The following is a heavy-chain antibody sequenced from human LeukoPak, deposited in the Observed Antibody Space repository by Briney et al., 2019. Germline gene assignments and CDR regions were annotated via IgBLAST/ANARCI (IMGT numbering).Heavy chain of an antibody. V-gene: IGHV4-4*07. CDR3: ARGGWGGMGRRVYYYYYMDV. CDR1: GGSISSYY. J-gene: IGHJ6*03. Sequence: HPSETLSLTCTVSGGSISSYYWSWIRQPAGKGLEWIGRIYTSGSTNYNPSLKSRVTMSVDTSKNQFSLKLSSVTAADTAVYYCARGGWGGMGRRVYYYYYMDVWGKGTTVTVSS. D-gene: IGHD2-21*01. CDR2: IYTSGST.